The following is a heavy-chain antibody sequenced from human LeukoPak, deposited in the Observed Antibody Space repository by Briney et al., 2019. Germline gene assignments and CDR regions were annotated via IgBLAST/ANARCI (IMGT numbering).Heavy chain of an antibody. CDR2: IYHSGST. D-gene: IGHD5-24*01. CDR1: GGSISSGGYS. CDR3: ARGERSPYYFDY. Sequence: PSQTLSLTCAVSGGSISSGGYSWRWIRQPPGKGLEWIGYIYHSGSTYYNPSLKSRVTISVDRSKNQFSLKLSSVTAADTAVYYCARGERSPYYFDYWGQGTLVTVSS. J-gene: IGHJ4*02. V-gene: IGHV4-30-2*01.